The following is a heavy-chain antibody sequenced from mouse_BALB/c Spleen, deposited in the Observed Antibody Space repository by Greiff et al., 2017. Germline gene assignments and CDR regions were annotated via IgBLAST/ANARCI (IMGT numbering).Heavy chain of an antibody. Sequence: VHVKQSGAELVKPGASVKLSCTASGFNIKDTYMHWVKQRPEQGLEWIGRIDPANGNTKYDPKFQGKATITADTSSNTAYLQLSSLTSEDTAVYYCAVSLGRQLGLLFAYWGQGTLVTVSA. CDR3: AVSLGRQLGLLFAY. CDR2: IDPANGNT. V-gene: IGHV14-3*02. CDR1: GFNIKDTY. J-gene: IGHJ3*01. D-gene: IGHD3-2*01.